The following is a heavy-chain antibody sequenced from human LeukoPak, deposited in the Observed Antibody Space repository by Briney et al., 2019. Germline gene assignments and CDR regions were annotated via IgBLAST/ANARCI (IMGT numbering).Heavy chain of an antibody. CDR3: ARGRPAMVDAFDI. Sequence: SQTLSLTCTVSGGSISSGGYYWSWIRQPPGKGLEWIGYIYHSGSTYYNPSLKSRVTISVDRSKNQFSLKLSSVTAADMAVYYCARGRPAMVDAFDIWGQGTMVTVSS. CDR1: GGSISSGGYY. CDR2: IYHSGST. D-gene: IGHD2-2*01. J-gene: IGHJ3*02. V-gene: IGHV4-30-2*01.